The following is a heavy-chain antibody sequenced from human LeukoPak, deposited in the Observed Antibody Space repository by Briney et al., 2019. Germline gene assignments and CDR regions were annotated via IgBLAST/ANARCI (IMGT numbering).Heavy chain of an antibody. CDR2: ISGSGSSR. J-gene: IGHJ4*02. V-gene: IGHV3-23*01. D-gene: IGHD6-19*01. Sequence: GGSLRLSCAASGFTFSRCAMTWVRQAPGKGLEWVSVISGSGSSRYYADSVKGRFTISRDNSKNTLYLQMNSLRVEDTAIYYCAKGFSSSGWWFFDYWGQGTLVTVSS. CDR3: AKGFSSSGWWFFDY. CDR1: GFTFSRCA.